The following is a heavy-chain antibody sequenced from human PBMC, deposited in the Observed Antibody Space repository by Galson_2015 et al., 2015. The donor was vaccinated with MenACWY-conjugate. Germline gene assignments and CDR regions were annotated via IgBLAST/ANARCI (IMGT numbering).Heavy chain of an antibody. V-gene: IGHV5-51*01. CDR3: ARHPPGGRGMDV. Sequence: QSGAEVTKPGESLKISCKGSGYSFTNYWIGWVRQMPGKGLEWMGLISPYDSNIRYSPPFQGQVTISADKSISTAYLQWSSLKASDTAMYYCARHPPGGRGMDVWGQGTTVTVSS. D-gene: IGHD1-26*01. J-gene: IGHJ6*02. CDR2: ISPYDSNI. CDR1: GYSFTNYW.